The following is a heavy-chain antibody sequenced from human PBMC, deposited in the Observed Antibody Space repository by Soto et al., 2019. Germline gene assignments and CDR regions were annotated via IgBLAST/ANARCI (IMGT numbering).Heavy chain of an antibody. CDR3: ARLPTGYPNWFDS. CDR2: ISYSATT. V-gene: IGHV4-39*01. J-gene: IGHJ5*01. Sequence: PSETLSLTCTVSGGSISTFPCNWSWIRQPPKKGLEWIGTISYSATTYYSSSLKSRVTMSVDTSKNQFSLKLTSVTAADTAVYYCARLPTGYPNWFDSWGQETLVTVSS. CDR1: GGSISTFPCN. D-gene: IGHD3-9*01.